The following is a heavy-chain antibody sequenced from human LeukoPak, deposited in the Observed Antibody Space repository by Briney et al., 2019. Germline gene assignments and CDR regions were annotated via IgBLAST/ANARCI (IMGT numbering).Heavy chain of an antibody. CDR2: VHASGTT. CDR3: ARDGLNSHGYSYFDY. V-gene: IGHV4-4*07. D-gene: IGHD5-18*01. J-gene: IGHJ4*02. CDR1: GVSISSYH. Sequence: SETLSLTCTVSGVSISSYHWSWIRQPAGKGLEWIGRVHASGTTNYNPSLKNRVTMSVDTSENHLSLMLTSVTAADTAVYYCARDGLNSHGYSYFDYWGQGNLVTVSS.